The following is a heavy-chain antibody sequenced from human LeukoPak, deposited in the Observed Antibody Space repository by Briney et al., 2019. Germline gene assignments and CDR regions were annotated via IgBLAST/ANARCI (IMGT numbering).Heavy chain of an antibody. Sequence: SETLSLTCTVSGGSISSSSYYWGWIRQPPGKELEWIGSIYYSGSTYYNPSLKSRVTISVDKNQFSLKLSSVTAADTAVYYCARLGYCSGGNCFRYSFDYWGQGILVTVSS. CDR3: ARLGYCSGGNCFRYSFDY. V-gene: IGHV4-39*01. D-gene: IGHD2-15*01. CDR2: IYYSGST. CDR1: GGSISSSSYY. J-gene: IGHJ4*02.